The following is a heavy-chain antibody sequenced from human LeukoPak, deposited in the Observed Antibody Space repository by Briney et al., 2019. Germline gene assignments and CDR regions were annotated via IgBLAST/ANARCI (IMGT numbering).Heavy chain of an antibody. D-gene: IGHD3-3*01. Sequence: RPSETLSLTCAVYGGSFSGYYWSWIRQPPGKGLEWIGEINHSGSTNYNPSLKSRVTISVDTSKNQFSLKLSSVTAADTAVYYCARGLFGSGYYLNYYYYGMDVWGQGTTVTVSS. CDR2: INHSGST. J-gene: IGHJ6*02. V-gene: IGHV4-34*01. CDR3: ARGLFGSGYYLNYYYYGMDV. CDR1: GGSFSGYY.